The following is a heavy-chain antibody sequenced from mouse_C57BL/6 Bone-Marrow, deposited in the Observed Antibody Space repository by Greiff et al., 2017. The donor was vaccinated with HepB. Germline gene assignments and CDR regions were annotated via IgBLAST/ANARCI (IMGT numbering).Heavy chain of an antibody. J-gene: IGHJ3*01. CDR2: IYPGSGST. V-gene: IGHV1-55*01. Sequence: VQLQQPGAELVKPGASVKMSCKASGYTFTSYWITWVKQRPGQGLEWIGDIYPGSGSTNYNEKFKGKATLTVDTSSSTAYMELHSLTSEDSAVYFCARWLGIAYWGQGTLVTVSA. CDR1: GYTFTSYW. CDR3: ARWLGIAY. D-gene: IGHD4-1*01.